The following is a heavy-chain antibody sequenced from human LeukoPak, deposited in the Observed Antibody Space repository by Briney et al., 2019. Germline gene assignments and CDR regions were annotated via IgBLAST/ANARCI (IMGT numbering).Heavy chain of an antibody. Sequence: SETLSLTCTVSGYSISSGYYWGWIRQPPGKGLVWIGSVYHSGNTYYNPSLKSRVTISADTSKNQFSLKLSSVTAADTAVYYCARVRREPGSGYPDYWGQGTLVTVSS. CDR1: GYSISSGYY. J-gene: IGHJ4*02. V-gene: IGHV4-38-2*02. CDR2: VYHSGNT. D-gene: IGHD3-22*01. CDR3: ARVRREPGSGYPDY.